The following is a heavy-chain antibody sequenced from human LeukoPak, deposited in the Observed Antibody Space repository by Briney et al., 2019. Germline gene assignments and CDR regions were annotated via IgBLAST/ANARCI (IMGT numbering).Heavy chain of an antibody. CDR3: ARFGYGGKVDY. V-gene: IGHV3-21*01. CDR1: GFTFSSYS. Sequence: GGSLRLSCAASGFTFSSYSMNWVRQAPGKGLECVSFISSSSRYIYYADSLKGRFTISRDNAKNSLFLQMNSLRAEDTALYYCARFGYGGKVDYWGQGTLVTVSS. J-gene: IGHJ4*02. D-gene: IGHD4-23*01. CDR2: ISSSSRYI.